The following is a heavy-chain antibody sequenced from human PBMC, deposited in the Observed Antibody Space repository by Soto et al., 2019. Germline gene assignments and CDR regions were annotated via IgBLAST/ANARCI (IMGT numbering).Heavy chain of an antibody. CDR3: ARDQFYYDSSRRWHVIGV. CDR1: GGTFSSYA. V-gene: IGHV1-69*13. Sequence: SVKVSCKASGGTFSSYAISWVRQAPGQGLEWMGGIIPIFGTANYAQKFQGRVTITADESTSTAYMELSSLRSEDTAVYYCARDQFYYDSSRRWHVIGVWGQGSTVTGSS. D-gene: IGHD3-22*01. J-gene: IGHJ6*02. CDR2: IIPIFGTA.